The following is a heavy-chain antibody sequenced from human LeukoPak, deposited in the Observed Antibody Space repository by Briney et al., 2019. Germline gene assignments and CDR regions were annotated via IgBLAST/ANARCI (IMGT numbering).Heavy chain of an antibody. CDR1: GFTFSSYG. Sequence: PGGSLRLSCAASGFTFSSYGMHWVRQAPGKGLEWVAVISYDGSNKYYADSVKGRFTISRDSSKNTLYLQMNSLRAEDTAVYYCAFPSAAAAYDYWGQGTLVTVSS. CDR3: AFPSAAAAYDY. D-gene: IGHD6-13*01. V-gene: IGHV3-30*03. CDR2: ISYDGSNK. J-gene: IGHJ4*02.